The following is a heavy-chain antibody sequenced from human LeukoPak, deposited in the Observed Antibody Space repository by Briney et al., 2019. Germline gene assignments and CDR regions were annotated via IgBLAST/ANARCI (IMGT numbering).Heavy chain of an antibody. CDR3: ARDVRTVPYYYYGMDV. CDR2: INHSGST. J-gene: IGHJ6*02. V-gene: IGHV4-34*01. CDR1: GGSFSGYY. Sequence: SETLSLTCAVYGGSFSGYYWSWIRQRPGKGLECVGEINHSGSTNYNPPLKSRVTISVDTSKNQFSLKLSSVTAADTAVYYCARDVRTVPYYYYGMDVWGQGTTVTVSS. D-gene: IGHD4-17*01.